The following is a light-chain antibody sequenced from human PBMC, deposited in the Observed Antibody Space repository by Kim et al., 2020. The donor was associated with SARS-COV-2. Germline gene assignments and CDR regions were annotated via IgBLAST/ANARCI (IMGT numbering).Light chain of an antibody. CDR1: SSDVGNYNY. CDR3: SSYTSSTTFV. Sequence: GQSISISCTGTSSDVGNYNYVSWYQQHPGKAPKLMIYDVSKRPSGVSNRFSGSKSGNTASLTISGLQAEDEADYYCSSYTSSTTFVFGGGTEVTVL. CDR2: DVS. J-gene: IGLJ3*02. V-gene: IGLV2-14*04.